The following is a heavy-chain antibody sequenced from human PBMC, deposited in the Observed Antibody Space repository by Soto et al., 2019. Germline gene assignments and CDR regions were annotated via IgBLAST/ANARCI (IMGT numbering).Heavy chain of an antibody. CDR1: GYSFTTYW. J-gene: IGHJ6*02. D-gene: IGHD6-6*01. CDR3: ASHRGPARYFYDYGLDV. V-gene: IGHV5-51*01. Sequence: GESLKISCKGSGYSFTTYWIGWVRQMPGKGLEWMGIIYPGDSDTRYSPSFQGQVTISADKSISTAYLQWSSLKASDTAMYYCASHRGPARYFYDYGLDVWGQGRTVTVSS. CDR2: IYPGDSDT.